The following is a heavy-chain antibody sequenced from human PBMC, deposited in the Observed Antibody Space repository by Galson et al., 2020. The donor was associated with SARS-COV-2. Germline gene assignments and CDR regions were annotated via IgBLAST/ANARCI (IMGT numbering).Heavy chain of an antibody. CDR3: ARERVGRRGLGYCSSTSCYSWYYYGMDV. V-gene: IGHV1-69*13. D-gene: IGHD2-2*01. J-gene: IGHJ6*02. Sequence: SVKVSCKASGGTFSSYAISWVRQAPGQGLEWMGGIIPIFGTANYAQKFQGRVTITADESTSTAYMELSSLRSEDTAVYYCARERVGRRGLGYCSSTSCYSWYYYGMDVWGQGTTVTVSS. CDR2: IIPIFGTA. CDR1: GGTFSSYA.